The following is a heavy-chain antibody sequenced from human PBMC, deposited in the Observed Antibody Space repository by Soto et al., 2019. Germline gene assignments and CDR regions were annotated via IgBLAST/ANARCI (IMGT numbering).Heavy chain of an antibody. D-gene: IGHD2-2*01. CDR3: ARLAYCSSTSCKFLLWGYYYGMDV. J-gene: IGHJ6*02. CDR2: IDPSDSYT. Sequence: PGESLKISCKGSGYSFTSYWISWVRQMPGKGLEWMGRIDPSDSYTNYSPSFQGHVTISADKSISTAYLQWSSLKASDTAMYYCARLAYCSSTSCKFLLWGYYYGMDVWGQGTTVTVS. V-gene: IGHV5-10-1*01. CDR1: GYSFTSYW.